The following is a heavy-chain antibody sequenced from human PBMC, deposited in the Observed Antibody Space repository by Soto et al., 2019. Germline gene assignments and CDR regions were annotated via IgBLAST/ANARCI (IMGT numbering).Heavy chain of an antibody. J-gene: IGHJ6*02. CDR2: IWYDGSNK. CDR3: ARAALGYSSSSGDYGMDV. D-gene: IGHD6-6*01. CDR1: GFTFSSYG. V-gene: IGHV3-33*01. Sequence: GESLRLSCAASGFTFSSYGMHWVRQAPGKGLEWVAVIWYDGSNKYYADSVKGRFTISRDNSKNTLYLQMNSLRAEDTAVYYCARAALGYSSSSGDYGMDVWGQGTTVTVSS.